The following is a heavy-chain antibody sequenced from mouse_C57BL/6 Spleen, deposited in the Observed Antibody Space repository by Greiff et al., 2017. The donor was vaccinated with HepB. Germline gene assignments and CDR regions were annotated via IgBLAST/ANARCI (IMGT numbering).Heavy chain of an antibody. Sequence: EVQGVESVAELVRPGASVKLSCTASGFNIKNTYMHWVKQRPEQGLEWIGRIDPANGNTKYAPKFQGKATITADTSSNTAYLQLSSLTSEDTAIYYCAREAYDGYFAWFAYWGQGTLVTVSA. CDR1: GFNIKNTY. CDR3: AREAYDGYFAWFAY. V-gene: IGHV14-3*01. J-gene: IGHJ3*01. D-gene: IGHD2-3*01. CDR2: IDPANGNT.